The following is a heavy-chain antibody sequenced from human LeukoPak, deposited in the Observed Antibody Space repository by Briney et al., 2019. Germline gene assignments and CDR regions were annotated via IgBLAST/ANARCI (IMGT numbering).Heavy chain of an antibody. Sequence: ASVKVSCKASGYTFTSYGINWVRQATGQGLEWMGWMNPNSGNTGYAQKFQGRVTMTRNTSISTAYMELSSLRSEDTAVYYCASAGYSYGYYYYMDVWGKGTTVTVSS. CDR2: MNPNSGNT. V-gene: IGHV1-8*01. CDR1: GYTFTSYG. J-gene: IGHJ6*03. CDR3: ASAGYSYGYYYYMDV. D-gene: IGHD5-18*01.